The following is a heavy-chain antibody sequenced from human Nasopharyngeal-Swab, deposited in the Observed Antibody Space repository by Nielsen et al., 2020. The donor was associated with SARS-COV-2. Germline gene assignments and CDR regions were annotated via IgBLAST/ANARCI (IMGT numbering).Heavy chain of an antibody. CDR1: GFTFSSYW. CDR2: IKSKTDGGTT. D-gene: IGHD3-3*01. Sequence: GESLKISCAASGFTFSSYWMSWVRQAPGKGLEWVGRIKSKTDGGTTDYAAPVKGRFTISRDDSKNTLYLQMNSLKTEDTAVYYCTTDSNYDFWSGYYYYMDVWGKGTTVTVSS. CDR3: TTDSNYDFWSGYYYYMDV. V-gene: IGHV3-15*01. J-gene: IGHJ6*03.